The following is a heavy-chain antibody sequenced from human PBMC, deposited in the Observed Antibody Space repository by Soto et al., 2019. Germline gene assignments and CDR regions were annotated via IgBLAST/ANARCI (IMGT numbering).Heavy chain of an antibody. J-gene: IGHJ6*02. CDR1: GASVSNTIAA. CDR2: TYFRSKWYN. V-gene: IGHV6-1*01. D-gene: IGHD6-6*01. Sequence: SQPLSLTCAISGASVSNTIAACICIRQSPSRGLEWLGRTYFRSKWYNDYAVSLKSRITINPDTSKNQFSLQLNSVTPEDTAVYYCARAKRPAYYYGMDVWGQGTTVTVSS. CDR3: ARAKRPAYYYGMDV.